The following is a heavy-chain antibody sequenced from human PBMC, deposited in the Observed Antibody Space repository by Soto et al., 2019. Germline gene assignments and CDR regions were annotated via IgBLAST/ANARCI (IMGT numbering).Heavy chain of an antibody. Sequence: PGGSLRLSCAASGFTFSNYVMTWVRQAPGKGLEWVSTISAGGGSAFYADSVKGRFTISRDNSKNTLYVQMNSLRVEDTAVYYCAKDTIAGRAYYLDYWGQGTLVTVSS. CDR1: GFTFSNYV. CDR2: ISAGGGSA. V-gene: IGHV3-23*01. J-gene: IGHJ4*02. CDR3: AKDTIAGRAYYLDY. D-gene: IGHD6-6*01.